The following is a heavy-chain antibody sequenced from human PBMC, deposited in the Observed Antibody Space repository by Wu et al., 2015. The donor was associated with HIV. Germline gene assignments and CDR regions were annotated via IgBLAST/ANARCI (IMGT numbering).Heavy chain of an antibody. D-gene: IGHD2-15*01. V-gene: IGHV1-69*12. J-gene: IGHJ4*02. CDR3: ARGRLPPYVFYSTTFDY. CDR1: GGTFSSYA. CDR2: IIPIFGTA. Sequence: QVQLVQSGAEVKKPGSSVKVSCKASGGTFSSYAISWVRQAPGQGLEWMGGIIPIFGTANYAQKFQGRVTITADESTSTAYMELSSLRSEDTAVYYCARGRLPPYVFYSTTFDYWGQGTLVHRLL.